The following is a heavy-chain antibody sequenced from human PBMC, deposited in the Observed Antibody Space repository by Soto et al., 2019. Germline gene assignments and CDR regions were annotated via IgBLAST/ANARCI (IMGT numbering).Heavy chain of an antibody. CDR3: VKEARESSASRSCYYGLDX. D-gene: IGHD6-19*01. CDR1: VFTLSSYG. V-gene: IGHV3-30*02. J-gene: IGHJ6*02. CDR2: LSHDEGNK. Sequence: PGGCLALSWRASVFTLSSYGMHWVRQAPGKGLEWVSSLSHDEGNKYYADSVKVRFTISRDNSNNTLYLQMYSLIAEDTAVYYCVKEARESSASRSCYYGLDXWGQGTLVT.